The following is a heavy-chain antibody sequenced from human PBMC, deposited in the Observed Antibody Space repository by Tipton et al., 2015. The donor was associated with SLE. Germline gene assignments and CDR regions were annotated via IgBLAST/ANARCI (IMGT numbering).Heavy chain of an antibody. J-gene: IGHJ4*02. CDR2: ISGSGGST. V-gene: IGHV3-23*01. CDR1: GFTFSSYA. CDR3: ASGEVALRYFDWSLFDY. Sequence: GSLRLSCAASGFTFSSYAMSWVRQAPGKGLEWVSAISGSGGSTYYADSVKGRFTISRDNAKNSLYLQMNSLGAEDTAVYYCASGEVALRYFDWSLFDYWGQGTLVTVSS. D-gene: IGHD3-9*01.